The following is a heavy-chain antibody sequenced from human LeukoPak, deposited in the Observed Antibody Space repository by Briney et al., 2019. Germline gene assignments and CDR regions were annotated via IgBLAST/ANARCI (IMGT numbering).Heavy chain of an antibody. V-gene: IGHV4-39*07. J-gene: IGHJ3*02. CDR1: GGSISSSSYY. CDR3: ARDNFGYGAFDI. CDR2: IYHSGST. D-gene: IGHD3-10*01. Sequence: PSETLSLTCTVSGGSISSSSYYWGWIRQPPGKGLEWIGSIYHSGSTYYNPSLKSRVTISVDTSKNQFSLKLSSVTAADTAVYYCARDNFGYGAFDIWGQGTMVTVSS.